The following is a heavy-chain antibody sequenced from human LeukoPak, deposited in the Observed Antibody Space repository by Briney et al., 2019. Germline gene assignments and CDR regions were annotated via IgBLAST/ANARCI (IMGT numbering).Heavy chain of an antibody. CDR3: ARGNVYFDY. Sequence: GGSLRLSCVASGFIVSSNYMSWVRQAPGKGLEWVSVIYSGGRTYYADSVKGRFTISRDNSKSTLYLQMNSLRAEDTAVYYCARGNVYFDYWGQGTLVTVSS. CDR2: IYSGGRT. J-gene: IGHJ4*02. V-gene: IGHV3-53*01. CDR1: GFIVSSNY. D-gene: IGHD3-16*01.